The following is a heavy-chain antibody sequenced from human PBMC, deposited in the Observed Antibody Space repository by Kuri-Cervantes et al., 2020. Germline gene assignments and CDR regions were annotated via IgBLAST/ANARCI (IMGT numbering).Heavy chain of an antibody. Sequence: GESLKISCAASGFTFSSYAMYWVRQAPGKGLEWVAVISYDGSNKYYADSVKGRFTISRDNSKNTLYLQMNSLRAEDTAVYYCARDPEQLVVGDYYYYGMDVWGQGTTVTVSS. CDR3: ARDPEQLVVGDYYYYGMDV. D-gene: IGHD6-13*01. J-gene: IGHJ6*02. V-gene: IGHV3-30-3*01. CDR1: GFTFSSYA. CDR2: ISYDGSNK.